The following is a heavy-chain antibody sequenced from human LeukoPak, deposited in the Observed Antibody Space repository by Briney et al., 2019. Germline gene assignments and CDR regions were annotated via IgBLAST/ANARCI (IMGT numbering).Heavy chain of an antibody. Sequence: GAAVKVSCKASVYTFTSYGIRWVRQAPGQGLAWMGWINAYNGNTNYAQKLQGRVTMTTDTSTSTAYMELRSLRSDDTAVYYCAIDLPTRTEQQLVRSYYYYGMDVWGQGTTVTVSS. D-gene: IGHD6-13*01. CDR2: INAYNGNT. V-gene: IGHV1-18*01. CDR3: AIDLPTRTEQQLVRSYYYYGMDV. CDR1: VYTFTSYG. J-gene: IGHJ6*02.